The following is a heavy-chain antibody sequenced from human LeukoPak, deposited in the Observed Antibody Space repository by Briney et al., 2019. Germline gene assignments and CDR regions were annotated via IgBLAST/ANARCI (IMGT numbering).Heavy chain of an antibody. V-gene: IGHV4-59*08. J-gene: IGHJ4*02. Sequence: SETLSLTCTVFGGSISDYYWNWIRQPPGKGLEWIGYIYYTGSTNYNPSLKSRVTISIDTSKIQFSLKLTSVTAADTAVYYCARHVARYNTAYDHWGQGTLVTVFS. CDR1: GGSISDYY. CDR3: ARHVARYNTAYDH. D-gene: IGHD1-14*01. CDR2: IYYTGST.